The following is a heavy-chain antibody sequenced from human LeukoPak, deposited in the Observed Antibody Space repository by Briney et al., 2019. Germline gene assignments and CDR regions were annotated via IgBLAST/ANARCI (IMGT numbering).Heavy chain of an antibody. CDR2: ISSSSSYI. Sequence: GGSLRLSCAASGFTFSIYTMNWVRQAPGKGLEWVSSISSSSSYIYYADSVKGRFTISRDNAKNSLYLQMNSLRAEDTAVYYCARDTMVRGVIVWGQGTLVTVSS. D-gene: IGHD3-10*01. CDR1: GFTFSIYT. J-gene: IGHJ4*02. V-gene: IGHV3-21*01. CDR3: ARDTMVRGVIV.